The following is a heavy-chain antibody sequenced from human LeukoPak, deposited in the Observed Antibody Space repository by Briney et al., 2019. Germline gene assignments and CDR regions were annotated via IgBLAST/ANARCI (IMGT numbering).Heavy chain of an antibody. CDR2: IDHAGTT. CDR1: GSIITYNY. V-gene: IGHV3-53*04. Sequence: GESLRLSCAASGSIITYNYMTWVRQAPGEGLEWVSLIDHAGTTYYADSLKGRFTISRHTSNNTLFLQMKSLRPEDTAVYYCARTSYYYDMDVWGQGTTVIVS. CDR3: ARTSYYYDMDV. J-gene: IGHJ6*02.